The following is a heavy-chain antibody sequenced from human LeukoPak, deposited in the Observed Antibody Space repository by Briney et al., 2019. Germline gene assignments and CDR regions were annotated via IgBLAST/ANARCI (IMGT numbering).Heavy chain of an antibody. CDR1: GFTFSSYA. D-gene: IGHD3-22*01. J-gene: IGHJ4*02. CDR2: ISSNGGST. V-gene: IGHV3-64*04. CDR3: AKPAPHNTDYHYGVHFDY. Sequence: GGSLRLSCSASGFTFSSYAMHWVRQAPGKGLEYVSAISSNGGSTYYADSVKGRFTISRDNSKNTLYLQMNSLRAEDTAVYYCAKPAPHNTDYHYGVHFDYWGQGTLVTVSS.